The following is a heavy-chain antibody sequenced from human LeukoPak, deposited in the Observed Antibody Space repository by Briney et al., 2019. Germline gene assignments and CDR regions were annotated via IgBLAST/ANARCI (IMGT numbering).Heavy chain of an antibody. V-gene: IGHV4-39*07. CDR2: IYYSGST. CDR3: ARNSYTYYYGSGSCSNFDY. CDR1: GGSISSSSYY. J-gene: IGHJ4*02. Sequence: SETLSLTCTVSGGSISSSSYYWGWIRQPSGKGLEWIGSIYYSGSTYYNPSLKSRVTISVDTSKNQFSLKLSSVTAADTAVYYCARNSYTYYYGSGSCSNFDYWGQGTLVTVSS. D-gene: IGHD3-10*01.